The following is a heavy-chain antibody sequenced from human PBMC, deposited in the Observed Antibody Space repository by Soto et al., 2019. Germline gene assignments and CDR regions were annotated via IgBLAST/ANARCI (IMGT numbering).Heavy chain of an antibody. D-gene: IGHD3-22*01. CDR2: ISSSDSII. V-gene: IGHV3-11*01. J-gene: IGHJ4*02. CDR3: ARDLGYYDSSGYCDY. Sequence: QVKLVESGGGLAKPGGPLRLSCAASGFTFSDHYMSWIRQAQGKGLGWVSYISSSDSIIYYADSVKGRFTISRDNAKNSLYLQMNSLRAEDTAVYYCARDLGYYDSSGYCDYWGQGTLVTVSS. CDR1: GFTFSDHY.